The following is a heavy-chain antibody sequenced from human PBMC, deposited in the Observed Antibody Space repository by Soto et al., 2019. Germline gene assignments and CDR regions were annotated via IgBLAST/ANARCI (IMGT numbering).Heavy chain of an antibody. CDR1: GYTFTSYG. Sequence: QVQLVQSGAEVKKPGASVKVSCKASGYTFTSYGISWVRQAPGQGLEWMGWISAYNGNTNYAQKLQGRVTMTTDTSTSTAYRERRSLRSDDTAVYYCARRHGWELLGGWFDPWGQGTLVTVSS. V-gene: IGHV1-18*01. J-gene: IGHJ5*02. D-gene: IGHD1-26*01. CDR2: ISAYNGNT. CDR3: ARRHGWELLGGWFDP.